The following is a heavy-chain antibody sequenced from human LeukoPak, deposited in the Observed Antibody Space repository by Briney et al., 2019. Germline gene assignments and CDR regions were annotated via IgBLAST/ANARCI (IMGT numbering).Heavy chain of an antibody. D-gene: IGHD3-3*01. V-gene: IGHV1-2*02. J-gene: IGHJ4*02. CDR3: ARDSAFVVFGVVMVDY. CDR2: INPNSGGT. CDR1: GYTFTGYY. Sequence: ASVKVSCKASGYTFTGYYMHWVRQAPGQGLEWMGWINPNSGGTNYAQKFQGRVTMTRDTSISTAYMELSSLRSDDTAVYYCARDSAFVVFGVVMVDYWGQGTLVTVSS.